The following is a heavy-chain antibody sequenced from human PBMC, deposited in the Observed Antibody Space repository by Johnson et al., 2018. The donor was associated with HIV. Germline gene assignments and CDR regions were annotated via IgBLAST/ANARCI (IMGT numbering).Heavy chain of an antibody. CDR2: IRLDGSNK. J-gene: IGHJ3*02. V-gene: IGHV3-30*02. CDR1: GFIFSSYG. D-gene: IGHD6-13*01. Sequence: QVQLVESGGGVVQRGGSLRLACAASGFIFSSYGMHWVRQAPGKGLEWVAFIRLDGSNKFYADSVKGRFTLSRDNSKNTLYLQMNSLKADDTAIYYCAKDEEGYSSAWSAGTAFDIWGQGTMVTVSS. CDR3: AKDEEGYSSAWSAGTAFDI.